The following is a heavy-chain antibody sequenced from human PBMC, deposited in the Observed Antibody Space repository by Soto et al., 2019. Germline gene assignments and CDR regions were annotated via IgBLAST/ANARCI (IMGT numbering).Heavy chain of an antibody. D-gene: IGHD3-10*01. J-gene: IGHJ3*02. CDR2: INPSGGST. V-gene: IGHV1-46*03. Sequence: VSVKGSCKGSGYTLTGDYMDWVRQAPGQGLEWMGIINPSGGSTSYAQKFQGRVTMTRDTSTSTVYMELSSLRSEDTAVYYCARVNLFRHAFDIWGQGTMVTVSS. CDR3: ARVNLFRHAFDI. CDR1: GYTLTGDY.